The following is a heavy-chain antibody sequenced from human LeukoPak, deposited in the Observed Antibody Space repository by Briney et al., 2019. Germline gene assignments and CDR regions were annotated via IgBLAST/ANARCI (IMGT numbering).Heavy chain of an antibody. CDR3: ARHGYLAAAGTGWFDP. CDR2: IYYSGST. CDR1: GGSISSYY. V-gene: IGHV4-59*08. Sequence: SETLSLTCTVSGGSISSYYWSWIRQPPGKGLEWIGYIYYSGSTYYNPSLKSRVTISVDTSKNQFSLKLSSVTAADTAVYYCARHGYLAAAGTGWFDPWGQGTLVTVSS. J-gene: IGHJ5*02. D-gene: IGHD6-13*01.